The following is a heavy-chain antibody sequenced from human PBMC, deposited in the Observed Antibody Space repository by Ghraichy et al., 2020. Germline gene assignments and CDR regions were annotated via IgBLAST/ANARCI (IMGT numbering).Heavy chain of an antibody. CDR2: IYYSGST. V-gene: IGHV4-39*07. CDR1: GGSISSSSYY. D-gene: IGHD1-1*01. CDR3: ARVGERTRGSIDP. Sequence: SETLSLTCTVSGGSISSSSYYWGWIRQPPGKGLEWIGSIYYSGSTYYNPSLKSRVTISVDTSKNQFSLKLSSVTAADTAVYYCARVGERTRGSIDPWGQGTLVTVSS. J-gene: IGHJ5*02.